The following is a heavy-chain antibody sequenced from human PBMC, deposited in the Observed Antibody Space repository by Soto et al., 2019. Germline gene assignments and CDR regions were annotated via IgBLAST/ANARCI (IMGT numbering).Heavy chain of an antibody. V-gene: IGHV4-39*07. Sequence: PSETLSLTCTVSGGSISSSSYYWGWIRQPPGKGLEWIGSIYYSGSTYYNPSLKSRVTISVDRSKNRFYLKLSSVTAADTAVYYCAREYNYDSSGIGFDSWGQGTLVTVSS. CDR2: IYYSGST. D-gene: IGHD3-22*01. J-gene: IGHJ4*02. CDR1: GGSISSSSYY. CDR3: AREYNYDSSGIGFDS.